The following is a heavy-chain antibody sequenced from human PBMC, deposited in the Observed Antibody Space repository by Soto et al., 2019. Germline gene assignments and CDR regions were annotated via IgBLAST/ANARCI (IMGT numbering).Heavy chain of an antibody. J-gene: IGHJ4*02. Sequence: QVQLQESGPGLVKPSETLSLTCTVSGGSISSYYWSWIRQPPGKGLEWIGYIYYSGSTTYNPSLKSRVTISVDTSKDQFSLKRSSVTAADTAVYYCARGIQRITIFGVVSRYFDYWGQGTLVTVSS. CDR3: ARGIQRITIFGVVSRYFDY. D-gene: IGHD3-3*01. CDR1: GGSISSYY. V-gene: IGHV4-59*01. CDR2: IYYSGST.